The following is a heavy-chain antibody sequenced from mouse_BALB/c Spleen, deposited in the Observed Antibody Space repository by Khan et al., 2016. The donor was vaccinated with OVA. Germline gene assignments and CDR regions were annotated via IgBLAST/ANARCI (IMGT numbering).Heavy chain of an antibody. D-gene: IGHD6-1*01. CDR2: INTYTGEP. CDR3: ARSASYWFVDV. Sequence: QIQLVQSGPELKKPGETVKISCKASGYTFTNYGMHWVKQAPGKGLKWMGWINTYTGEPTYADDFKGRFAFSFETSANPAYLQINNLKNEDTATYFCARSASYWFVDVWGAGTTVTVSS. CDR1: GYTFTNYG. V-gene: IGHV9-3-1*01. J-gene: IGHJ1*01.